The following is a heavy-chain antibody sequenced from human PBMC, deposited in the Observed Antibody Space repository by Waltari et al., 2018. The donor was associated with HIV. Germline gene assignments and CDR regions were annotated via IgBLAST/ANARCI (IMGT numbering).Heavy chain of an antibody. D-gene: IGHD3-10*01. V-gene: IGHV4-34*01. CDR1: GGSFPNFY. J-gene: IGHJ4*02. Sequence: QVQLQQWGAGLLKPSETLSLTCSVYGGSFPNFYWNWIRQTPVEGLQWIGEINHGGDTHVNPSLKSRVIMSIDTAKYEISLNLTSVSVADTALYFCARRGSSASPLTLWGQGTLVTVSS. CDR3: ARRGSSASPLTL. CDR2: INHGGDT.